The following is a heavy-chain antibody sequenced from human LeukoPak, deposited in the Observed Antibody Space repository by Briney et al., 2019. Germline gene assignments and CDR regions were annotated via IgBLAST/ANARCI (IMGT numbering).Heavy chain of an antibody. J-gene: IGHJ4*02. CDR3: ARLARRITIFGVVRPRGGENFDY. D-gene: IGHD3-3*01. CDR2: IYWNDDK. Sequence: SGPTLVKPTQTLTLTCTFSGFSLSTSGVGVGWIRQPPGKALEWLALIYWNDDKRYSPSLKSRLTITKGTSKNQVILTMTKMDPVDTATYCRARLARRITIFGVVRPRGGENFDYWGQGTLVTVSS. CDR1: GFSLSTSGVG. V-gene: IGHV2-5*01.